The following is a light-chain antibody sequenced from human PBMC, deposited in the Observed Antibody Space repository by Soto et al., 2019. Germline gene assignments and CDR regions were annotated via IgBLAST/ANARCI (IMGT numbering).Light chain of an antibody. J-gene: IGLJ3*02. Sequence: QSVLTQPPSVSGAPGQRVTISCTGSSSNIGAGYDVHWYQQLPGTAPKLLIYGSSNRPSGVPDRFSGSKSGTSASLAITGLRDEDEADYYCQSYDSSLSAWVFGGGTKVTVL. CDR1: SSNIGAGYD. CDR2: GSS. CDR3: QSYDSSLSAWV. V-gene: IGLV1-40*01.